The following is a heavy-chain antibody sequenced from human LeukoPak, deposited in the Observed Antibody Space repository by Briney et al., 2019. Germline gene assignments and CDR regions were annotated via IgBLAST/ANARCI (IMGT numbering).Heavy chain of an antibody. CDR3: ARLTTVTTTTPYYMDV. D-gene: IGHD4-11*01. J-gene: IGHJ6*03. CDR2: IYPGDSDT. CDR1: GYSFTGSW. V-gene: IGHV5-51*01. Sequence: GESLKISCKGSGYSFTGSWIAWVRQMPGKGLEWMGIIYPGDSDTRYSPSFQGLVTIPADKSISTAYLQWSSLKASDTAMFYCARLTTVTTTTPYYMDVWGKGTTVTVSS.